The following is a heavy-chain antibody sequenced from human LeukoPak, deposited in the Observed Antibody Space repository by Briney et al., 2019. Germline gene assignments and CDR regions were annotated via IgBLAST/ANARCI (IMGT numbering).Heavy chain of an antibody. Sequence: SETLSLTCTVSGGSISSGDYYWSWIRQPPGKGLEWIGYIYYSGGTYYNPSLKSRVTISVDTSKNQISLKLSSVTAADTAVYYCARVDTAMVRYFDYWGQGTLVTVSS. CDR1: GGSISSGDYY. V-gene: IGHV4-30-4*01. CDR3: ARVDTAMVRYFDY. CDR2: IYYSGGT. J-gene: IGHJ4*02. D-gene: IGHD5-18*01.